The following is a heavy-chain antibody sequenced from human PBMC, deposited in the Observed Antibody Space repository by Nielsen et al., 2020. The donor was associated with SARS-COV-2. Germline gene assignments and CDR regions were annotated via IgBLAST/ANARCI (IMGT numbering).Heavy chain of an antibody. D-gene: IGHD3-10*01. J-gene: IGHJ6*02. CDR1: RFTFRNYA. CDR3: AREGYSGSGSYGMDV. V-gene: IGHV3-30*04. CDR2: ISYDGSNK. Sequence: GESLKISCAASRFTFRNYAMHWVRQAPGKGLEWMTFISYDGSNKMYADSVKGRFTISRDMSKNTLYLQMNSLRAEDTAVYYCAREGYSGSGSYGMDVWGQGTTVTVSS.